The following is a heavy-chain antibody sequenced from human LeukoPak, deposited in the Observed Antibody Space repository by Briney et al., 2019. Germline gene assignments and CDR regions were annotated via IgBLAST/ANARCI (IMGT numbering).Heavy chain of an antibody. J-gene: IGHJ4*02. Sequence: GGSLRLSCAASGFTVSSNYMSWVRQAPGKGLEWVSVIYSGGSTYYADSVKGRFTISRDNSKNTLYLQMNSLRAEDTAVYYCARRVEAAGGRQFDYWGQGTLVTVSS. V-gene: IGHV3-53*01. CDR3: ARRVEAAGGRQFDY. D-gene: IGHD6-13*01. CDR1: GFTVSSNY. CDR2: IYSGGST.